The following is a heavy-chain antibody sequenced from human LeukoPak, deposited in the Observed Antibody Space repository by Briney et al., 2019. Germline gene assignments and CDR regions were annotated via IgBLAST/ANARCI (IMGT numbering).Heavy chain of an antibody. J-gene: IGHJ4*02. CDR1: GGSISSYY. CDR2: IYYSGST. V-gene: IGHV4-59*01. D-gene: IGHD3-22*01. CDR3: ARGYYDSSGYSVFHY. Sequence: SETLSLTCTVSGGSISSYYWSWLRQPPGKGLEGSGYIYYSGSTNYNPSLKSRVTISVDTSKNQFSLKLSSVTAADTAVYYCARGYYDSSGYSVFHYWGQGTLVTVSS.